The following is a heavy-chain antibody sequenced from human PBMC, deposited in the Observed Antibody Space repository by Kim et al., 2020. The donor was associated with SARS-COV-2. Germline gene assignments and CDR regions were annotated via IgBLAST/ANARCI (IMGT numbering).Heavy chain of an antibody. CDR3: ARGSSGSYFYPY. Sequence: GGSLRLSCAASGFTFSNYNMNWVRQPPGKGLEWVSSISSSSSYIYYADSVKGRFTISRDNAENSLYLQMNSLRAEDTAVYYCARGSSGSYFYPYWGQGTLVTVSS. D-gene: IGHD3-10*01. V-gene: IGHV3-21*01. CDR2: ISSSSSYI. CDR1: GFTFSNYN. J-gene: IGHJ4*02.